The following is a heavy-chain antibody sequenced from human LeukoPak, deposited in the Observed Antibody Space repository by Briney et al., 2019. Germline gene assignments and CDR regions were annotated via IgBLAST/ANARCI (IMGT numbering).Heavy chain of an antibody. CDR1: GYSFTSYW. Sequence: GESLKISCKGSGYSFTSYWIGWVRQMPGKSLEWMGIIYPGDSDTRYSPSFQGQVTISADKSISTAYLQWSSLKASDTAMYYCARLLTYYYGSGSLFDYWGQGTLVTVSS. CDR3: ARLLTYYYGSGSLFDY. CDR2: IYPGDSDT. D-gene: IGHD3-10*01. V-gene: IGHV5-51*03. J-gene: IGHJ4*02.